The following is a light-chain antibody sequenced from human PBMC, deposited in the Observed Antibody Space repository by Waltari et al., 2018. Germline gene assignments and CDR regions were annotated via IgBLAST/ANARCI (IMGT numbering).Light chain of an antibody. V-gene: IGLV2-14*03. CDR2: DGN. CDR1: SSDVGGDDS. Sequence: QSALTQPASVSGSPGQSITIPCTGSSSDVGGDDSVRWYEGHPGQAPKVIIYDGNKRPSGVSDRFSGSKSGNTASLTISGLQAEDEATFYCSSQSTKNGVIFGGGTKVTV. CDR3: SSQSTKNGVI. J-gene: IGLJ2*01.